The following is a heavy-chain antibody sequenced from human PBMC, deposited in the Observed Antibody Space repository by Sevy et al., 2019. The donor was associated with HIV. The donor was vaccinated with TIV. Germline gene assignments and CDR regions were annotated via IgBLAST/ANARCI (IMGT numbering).Heavy chain of an antibody. J-gene: IGHJ6*02. CDR2: ISWNSGSI. CDR1: GFTFDDYA. D-gene: IGHD1-26*01. CDR3: AKDKVGSGSYYYYGMDV. V-gene: IGHV3-9*01. Sequence: GGSLRLSFAASGFTFDDYAMHWVRQAPGKGLEWVSGISWNSGSIGYADSVKGRFTISRDNAKNSLYLQMNSLRAEDTALYYCAKDKVGSGSYYYYGMDVWGQGTTVTVSS.